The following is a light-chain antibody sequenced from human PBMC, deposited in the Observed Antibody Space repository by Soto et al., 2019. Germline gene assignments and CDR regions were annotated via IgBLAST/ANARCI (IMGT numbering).Light chain of an antibody. Sequence: DIQLTQSPSFLSASVGDRVTITCRASQGISNYLAWYQQKPGKAPKVLIYAASTLQSGVPSRFSGGGSEIEFTLTISSLQPEDFATYHCQQLIYYPRASGQGTKVEIK. CDR1: QGISNY. V-gene: IGKV1-9*01. CDR3: QQLIYYPRA. J-gene: IGKJ1*01. CDR2: AAS.